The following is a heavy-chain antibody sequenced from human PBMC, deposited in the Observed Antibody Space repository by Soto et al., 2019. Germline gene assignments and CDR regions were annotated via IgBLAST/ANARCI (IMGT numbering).Heavy chain of an antibody. CDR2: INHSGST. CDR3: ARGLSGYFDWLLSPLDY. CDR1: GGSFSGYY. V-gene: IGHV4-34*01. J-gene: IGHJ4*02. D-gene: IGHD3-9*01. Sequence: ASETLSLTCAVYGGSFSGYYWSWIRQPPGKGLEWIGEINHSGSTNYNPSLKSRVTISVDTSKNQFSLKLSSGTAADTAVYYCARGLSGYFDWLLSPLDYWGQGTLVTVSS.